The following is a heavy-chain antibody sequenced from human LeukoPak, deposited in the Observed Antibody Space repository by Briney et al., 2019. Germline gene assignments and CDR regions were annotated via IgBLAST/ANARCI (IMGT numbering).Heavy chain of an antibody. Sequence: ASVKVSCKASGYTFTSYGISWVRQAPGQGLEWMGWISAYNGNTNYAQKLQGRVTMTTDTSTSTAYMELRSLRSDDTAVYYCARHESPKVAAAGNTPMEYWGQGTLVTVSS. CDR2: ISAYNGNT. CDR1: GYTFTSYG. J-gene: IGHJ4*02. CDR3: ARHESPKVAAAGNTPMEY. D-gene: IGHD6-13*01. V-gene: IGHV1-18*01.